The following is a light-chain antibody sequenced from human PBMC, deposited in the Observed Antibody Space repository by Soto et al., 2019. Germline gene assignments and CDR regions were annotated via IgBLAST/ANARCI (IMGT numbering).Light chain of an antibody. CDR1: QSLLSSGGETY. J-gene: IGKJ5*01. CDR3: MQALQSPIT. CDR2: LGS. Sequence: DIVMSQTPLSLSVTPGQPASISCRSSQSLLSSGGETYLFWYLQRPGQSPQLLIYLGSNRASGVPDRFSGSGSGTDFTLKISRVEAEDVGVYYCMQALQSPITCGQGTRLEIK. V-gene: IGKV2-28*01.